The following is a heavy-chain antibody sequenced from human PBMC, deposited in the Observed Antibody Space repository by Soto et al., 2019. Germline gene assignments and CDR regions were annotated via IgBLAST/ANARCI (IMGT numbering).Heavy chain of an antibody. CDR1: GYPVTAYY. V-gene: IGHV1-2*02. Sequence: QLHLVQSGAVVKKPGASATVSCSASGYPVTAYYMHWVRQAPGRGLEWMGGINPATGAAKYTQTFQGRVTMTRDTSTSTVFMELGGLTSEDMAVFYCARGGGVGVAGSAAFDMWGQGTLVTVSS. J-gene: IGHJ3*02. D-gene: IGHD3-3*01. CDR2: INPATGAA. CDR3: ARGGGVGVAGSAAFDM.